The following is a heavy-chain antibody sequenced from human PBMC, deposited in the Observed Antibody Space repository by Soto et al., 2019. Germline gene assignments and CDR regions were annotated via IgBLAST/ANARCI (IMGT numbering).Heavy chain of an antibody. CDR3: ARDSPPVDY. CDR2: ISAYNGNT. CDR1: GYTFTNYG. J-gene: IGHJ4*02. Sequence: QVQLVQSGAEVKKPGASVKVSCKASGYTFTNYGISWVRQARGQGLEWMGWISAYNGNTNYAQKLQGRVTMTTDTSTNTAFMELRSPRSDDTAVYYCARDSPPVDYWGQGTLVTVSS. V-gene: IGHV1-18*01.